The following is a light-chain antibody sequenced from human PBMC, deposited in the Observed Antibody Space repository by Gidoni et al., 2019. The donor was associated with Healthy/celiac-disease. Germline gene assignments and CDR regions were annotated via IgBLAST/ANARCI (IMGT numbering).Light chain of an antibody. J-gene: IGLJ2*01. CDR2: RNN. CDR1: SNNVGNQG. CDR3: SAWDSSLSVV. V-gene: IGLV10-54*04. Sequence: QAGLTQPPSVSKGLRQTATLTCTGNSNNVGNQGAAWLQQHQGHPPKLLSYRNNNRPSGISDRFSSSRSGNTASLTITGLQPEDEADYYCSAWDSSLSVVFGGGTKLTVL.